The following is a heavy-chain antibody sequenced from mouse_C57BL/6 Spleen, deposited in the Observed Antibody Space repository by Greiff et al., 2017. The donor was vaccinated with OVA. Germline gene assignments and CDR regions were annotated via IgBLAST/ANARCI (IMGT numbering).Heavy chain of an antibody. V-gene: IGHV1-26*01. CDR2: INPNNGGT. CDR1: GYTFTDYY. J-gene: IGHJ1*03. Sequence: EVQLQQSGPELVKPGASVKISCKASGYTFTDYYMNWVKQSHGKSLEWIGDINPNNGGTSYNQKFKGKATLTVDKSSSTAYMELRCLTSEDSAVYYCARTRYFDVWGTGTTVTVSS. CDR3: ARTRYFDV.